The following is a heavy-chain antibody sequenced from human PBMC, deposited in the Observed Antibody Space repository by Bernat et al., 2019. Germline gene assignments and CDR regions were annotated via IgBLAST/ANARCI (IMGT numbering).Heavy chain of an antibody. J-gene: IGHJ4*02. CDR2: ISYDGSNK. Sequence: QVQLVESGGGVVQPGGSLRLSCAASGFTFSSYGMHWVRQAPGKGLEWVAVISYDGSNKYYADSVKGRFTISRDNSKNTLYLQMNSLRAEDTAVYYWAKGSHYGDPTNYWGQGTLVTVSS. CDR1: GFTFSSYG. V-gene: IGHV3-30*18. D-gene: IGHD4-17*01. CDR3: AKGSHYGDPTNY.